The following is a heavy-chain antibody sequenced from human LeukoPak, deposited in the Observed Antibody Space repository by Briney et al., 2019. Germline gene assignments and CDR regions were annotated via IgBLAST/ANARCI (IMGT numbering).Heavy chain of an antibody. V-gene: IGHV3-53*01. CDR3: ARVWFGYFFQ. Sequence: GGSLRLSCAASGFDVSFNYVGWVRQAPGKGLEWVSVIHTGGTTHYADSVKGRFTISRDSSNNTVSLQMNNVRLEDTANYYCARVWFGYFFQWGQGALVTVSS. CDR1: GFDVSFNY. CDR2: IHTGGTT. D-gene: IGHD3-10*01. J-gene: IGHJ4*02.